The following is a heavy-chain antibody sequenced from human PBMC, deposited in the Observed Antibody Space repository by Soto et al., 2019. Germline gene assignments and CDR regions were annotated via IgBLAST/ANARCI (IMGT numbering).Heavy chain of an antibody. J-gene: IGHJ6*02. CDR2: IYYSGST. CDR1: GGSISSYY. Sequence: SETLSHTCTVSGGSISSYYWSWILQPPWKGLEWIGYIYYSGSTYYNPSLKSRVTISVDTSKDQFSLKLSSVTAADTAVYYCAVSRDGYSMDVWGQGTTVTVSS. D-gene: IGHD2-2*01. V-gene: IGHV4-59*06. CDR3: AVSRDGYSMDV.